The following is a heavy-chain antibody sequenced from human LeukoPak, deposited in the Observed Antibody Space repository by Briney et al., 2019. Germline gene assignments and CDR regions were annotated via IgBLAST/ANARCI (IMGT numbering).Heavy chain of an antibody. Sequence: SQTLSLTCTVSGGSISSGSYYWSWIRQPPGKGLEWIGYIYDSGSTNYNPSLKSRVTISVDTSKNQFSLKLSSVTAADTAVYYCARDRGVVVPAAIIEDNWFDPWGQGTLVTVSS. CDR3: ARDRGVVVPAAIIEDNWFDP. J-gene: IGHJ5*02. D-gene: IGHD2-2*01. CDR1: GGSISSGSYY. V-gene: IGHV4-61*01. CDR2: IYDSGST.